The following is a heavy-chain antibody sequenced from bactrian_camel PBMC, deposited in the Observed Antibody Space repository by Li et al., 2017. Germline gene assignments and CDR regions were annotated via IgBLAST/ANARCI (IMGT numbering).Heavy chain of an antibody. J-gene: IGHJ4*01. CDR1: GFTFSRYW. Sequence: QVQLVESGGGSVQAGGSLRLSCAGSGFTFSRYWMYWVRQAPEKGLEWVSGLDDDGETTYYVDRVKGRFTISHDNAKNTVYLQMNDLQPEDTAVYYCVADQNYCYLQYTYSTWGQGTQVTVS. CDR2: LDDDGETT. V-gene: IGHV3S25*01. CDR3: VADQNYCYLQYTYST. D-gene: IGHD2*01.